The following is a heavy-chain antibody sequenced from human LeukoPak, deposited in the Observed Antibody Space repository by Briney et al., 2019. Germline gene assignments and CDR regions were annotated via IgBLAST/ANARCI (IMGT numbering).Heavy chain of an antibody. J-gene: IGHJ6*02. D-gene: IGHD5-24*01. CDR3: SLGDV. CDR1: GGSFSGYY. CDR2: INHSGFT. V-gene: IGHV4-34*01. Sequence: SETLSLAWGVYGGSFSGYYWSWISQLQGKWLEWIGEINHSGFTNSNPSLKSRVTMSADTSKNQFSLEVSSVTAADTAVCARSLGDVWGQGTMVTVSS.